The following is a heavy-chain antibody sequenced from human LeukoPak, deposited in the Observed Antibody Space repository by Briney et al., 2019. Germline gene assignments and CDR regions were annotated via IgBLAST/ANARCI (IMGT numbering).Heavy chain of an antibody. J-gene: IGHJ5*02. CDR1: ELTFRSYW. D-gene: IGHD1-26*01. CDR2: IKQDGSEK. Sequence: GGPLRPSCAPPELTFRSYWMAWVRQAPGKGLGGVANIKQDGSEKYYVDSVKGRFTISRDNAKNSLYLQMNSLRAEDTAVYYCARESYSGSYPTSPWGQGTLVTVSS. V-gene: IGHV3-7*01. CDR3: ARESYSGSYPTSP.